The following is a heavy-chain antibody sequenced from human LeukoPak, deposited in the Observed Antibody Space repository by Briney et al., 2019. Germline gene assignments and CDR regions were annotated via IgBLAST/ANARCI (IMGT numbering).Heavy chain of an antibody. CDR1: GGSISSYY. D-gene: IGHD6-6*01. V-gene: IGHV4-59*01. Sequence: PSETLSLTCTVSGGSISSYYWSWVRQPPGKGLECIGYIYYSGSTNYNPSLKSRVTISVDTSKNQFSLKPSSVTAADTAVYYCASHGIAARPGYFDYWGQGTLVTVSS. CDR2: IYYSGST. CDR3: ASHGIAARPGYFDY. J-gene: IGHJ4*02.